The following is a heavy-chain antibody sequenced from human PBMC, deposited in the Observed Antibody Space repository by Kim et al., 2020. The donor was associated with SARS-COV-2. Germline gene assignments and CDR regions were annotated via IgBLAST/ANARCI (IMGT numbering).Heavy chain of an antibody. CDR3: AKSQNLVRFYYYAMDV. D-gene: IGHD2-8*02. V-gene: IGHV3-23*01. J-gene: IGHJ6*02. Sequence: GGSLRLSCAASGFTFGDYAMNWVRQSPGKGLEWVSSISSGDGSTYYADSVKGRFIISRDNSKNMLYLQMNNLRAEDTALYYCAKSQNLVRFYYYAMDVWGLGTTVTVSS. CDR1: GFTFGDYA. CDR2: ISSGDGST.